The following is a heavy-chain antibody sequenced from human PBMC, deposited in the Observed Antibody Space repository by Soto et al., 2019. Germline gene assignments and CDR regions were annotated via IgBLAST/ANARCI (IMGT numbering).Heavy chain of an antibody. J-gene: IGHJ6*02. Sequence: QVQLQESGPGLVKPSGTLSLTCAVSSGSISSGHWWNWVRQPPGKGLEWIGEIYHSGSTHYNPSLXRRVTVSVDKSMNQFSLKLTSVTAADTAVYYCATNSYYSLGVWGQGTTVTVSS. V-gene: IGHV4-4*02. CDR1: SGSISSGHW. CDR3: ATNSYYSLGV. CDR2: IYHSGST.